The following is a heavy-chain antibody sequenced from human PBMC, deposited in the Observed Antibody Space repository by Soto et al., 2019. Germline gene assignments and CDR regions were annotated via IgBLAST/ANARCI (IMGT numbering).Heavy chain of an antibody. CDR2: IYPGDSDT. CDR1: GYSFTSYW. J-gene: IGHJ3*02. Sequence: EESLKISCKGSGYSFTSYWIGWVRQMPGKGLEWMGIIYPGDSDTRYSPSFQGQVTISADKSIGTAYLQRSSLKASDTAIYFCASDSHCDGGNCPMGGFDMWGQGTMVTVSS. D-gene: IGHD2-15*01. CDR3: ASDSHCDGGNCPMGGFDM. V-gene: IGHV5-51*01.